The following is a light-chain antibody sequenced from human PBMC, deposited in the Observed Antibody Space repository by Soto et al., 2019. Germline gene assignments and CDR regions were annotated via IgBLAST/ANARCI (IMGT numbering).Light chain of an antibody. CDR3: QQYGSSLFT. V-gene: IGKV3-20*01. Sequence: EIVVTQSPGTLSLSPGERATLSCRASQSVSSSYLAWYQQKPGQAPRLLIYGASSRATGIPDRFSGSGSGTDFTLTISRLEPEDFAVYYCQQYGSSLFTVGPGTKVDSK. CDR1: QSVSSSY. J-gene: IGKJ3*01. CDR2: GAS.